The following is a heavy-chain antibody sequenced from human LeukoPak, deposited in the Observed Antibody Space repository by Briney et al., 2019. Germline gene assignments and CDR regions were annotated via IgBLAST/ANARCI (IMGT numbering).Heavy chain of an antibody. Sequence: PSGTLSLTCAVSGGSISSSNWWSWVRQPPGKGLEWIGEIYHSGSTNYNPSLKSRVTISVDKSKNQFSLKLSSVTAADTAVYYCARDGSGRLRLGESSLFPPPYYGMDVWGQGTTVTVSS. D-gene: IGHD3-16*02. V-gene: IGHV4-4*02. J-gene: IGHJ6*02. CDR3: ARDGSGRLRLGESSLFPPPYYGMDV. CDR2: IYHSGST. CDR1: GGSISSSNW.